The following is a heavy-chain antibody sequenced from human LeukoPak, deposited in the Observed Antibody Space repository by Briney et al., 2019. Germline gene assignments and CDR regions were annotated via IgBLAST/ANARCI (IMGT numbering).Heavy chain of an antibody. CDR3: ARVVVGYSSGWYLDY. Sequence: GALRLSCAASGFTFSDYYMSWIRQAPGKGLEWVSYISSSGSTIYYADSVKGRFTISRDNAKNSLYLQMNSLRAEDTAVYYCARVVVGYSSGWYLDYWGQGTLVTVSS. D-gene: IGHD6-19*01. CDR1: GFTFSDYY. V-gene: IGHV3-11*01. CDR2: ISSSGSTI. J-gene: IGHJ4*02.